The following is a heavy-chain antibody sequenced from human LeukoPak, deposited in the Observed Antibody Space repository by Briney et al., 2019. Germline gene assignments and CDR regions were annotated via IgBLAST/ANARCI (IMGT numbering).Heavy chain of an antibody. CDR2: IYPGDTDT. CDR3: ARHGSIAVAGYYYYYMDV. Sequence: GESLKISCKGSGYTFTNYWIDWVRQMPGKGLEWMGIIYPGDTDTRYSPSFQGQVTISADKSISTAYLQWSSLKASDTAMYYCARHGSIAVAGYYYYYMDVWGEGTTVTVSS. V-gene: IGHV5-51*01. D-gene: IGHD6-19*01. CDR1: GYTFTNYW. J-gene: IGHJ6*03.